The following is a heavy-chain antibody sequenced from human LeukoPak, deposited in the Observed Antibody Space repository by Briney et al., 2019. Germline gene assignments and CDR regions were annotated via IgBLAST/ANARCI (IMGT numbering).Heavy chain of an antibody. CDR2: IYSGGST. J-gene: IGHJ4*02. V-gene: IGHV3-66*02. CDR1: GFTVSNNY. CDR3: ARGTSRTSPLTGYYRGYFDY. Sequence: TGGSLRLSCAASGFTVSNNYMSWVRQAPGKGLEWVSLIYSGGSTYYTDSVKGRFTISRDNSKKTLYLQMNSLRAEDTAVYYCARGTSRTSPLTGYYRGYFDYWGQGTLVTVSS. D-gene: IGHD3-9*01.